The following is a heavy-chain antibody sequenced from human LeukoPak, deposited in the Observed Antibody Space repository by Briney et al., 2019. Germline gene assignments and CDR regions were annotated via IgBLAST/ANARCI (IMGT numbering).Heavy chain of an antibody. Sequence: ASVKVSCKASGYTFTSYYMHWVRQAPGQGRERMGIINPSGGSTSYAQKFQGRVTMTRDMSTSTVYMELSSLRSEDTAVYYCARGNIYYYDSSGYYFDYWGQGTLVTVSS. D-gene: IGHD3-22*01. CDR3: ARGNIYYYDSSGYYFDY. J-gene: IGHJ4*02. CDR1: GYTFTSYY. CDR2: INPSGGST. V-gene: IGHV1-46*01.